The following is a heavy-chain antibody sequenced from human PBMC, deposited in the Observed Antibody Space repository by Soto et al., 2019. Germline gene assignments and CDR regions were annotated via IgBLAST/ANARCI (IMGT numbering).Heavy chain of an antibody. Sequence: ASVKVSCKAPADTFTSYYIHWVRQAPGHGLEWMGWIRVHNGNTNYAQKLQGRVTMTTDTSTSTAYMELRSLRSDDTAVYYCVRDLDGSGSYYTDYWGPGTLVTVSS. CDR2: IRVHNGNT. D-gene: IGHD3-10*01. CDR3: VRDLDGSGSYYTDY. V-gene: IGHV1-18*04. J-gene: IGHJ4*02. CDR1: ADTFTSYY.